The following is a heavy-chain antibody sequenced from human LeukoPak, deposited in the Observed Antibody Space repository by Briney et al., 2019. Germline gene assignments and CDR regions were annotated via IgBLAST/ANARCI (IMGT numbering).Heavy chain of an antibody. V-gene: IGHV4-31*03. D-gene: IGHD3-9*01. CDR2: IYYSGST. Sequence: SETLSLTCTVSGGSISSGGYYWSWIRQHPGKGLEWIGYIYYSGSTYYNPSLKSRVTISVDTSKNQFSLKLSSVIAADTAVYYCARGGYDILTGYYYFDYWGQGTLVTVSS. CDR3: ARGGYDILTGYYYFDY. CDR1: GGSISSGGYY. J-gene: IGHJ4*02.